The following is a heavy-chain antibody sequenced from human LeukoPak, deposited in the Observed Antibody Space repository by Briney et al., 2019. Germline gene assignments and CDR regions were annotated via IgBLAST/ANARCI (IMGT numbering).Heavy chain of an antibody. D-gene: IGHD6-19*01. CDR1: GGSFSGYY. Sequence: SETLSLTCAVYGGSFSGYYWSWIRQPPGKGLEWIGEINHSGSTNYNPSLKSRVTISVDTSKNHFSLKLSSVTAADTAVYYCARTSSGWYNAFDIWGQGTMVTVSS. CDR3: ARTSSGWYNAFDI. V-gene: IGHV4-34*01. J-gene: IGHJ3*02. CDR2: INHSGST.